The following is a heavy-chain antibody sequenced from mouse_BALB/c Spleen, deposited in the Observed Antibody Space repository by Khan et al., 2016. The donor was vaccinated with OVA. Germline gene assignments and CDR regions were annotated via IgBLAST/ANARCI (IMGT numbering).Heavy chain of an antibody. CDR2: IDPANGNT. CDR1: GFNIEDTY. Sequence: VQLQQPGAELVKPGASVKLSCTASGFNIEDTYIHWVMQRPEQGLEWIGRIDPANGNTKYDPKFQGKATITADTSSNTVYLQLSSLTSEDTAVYYCARGGWSYTMDYWGQGTSVTVSS. D-gene: IGHD1-1*02. J-gene: IGHJ4*01. CDR3: ARGGWSYTMDY. V-gene: IGHV14-3*02.